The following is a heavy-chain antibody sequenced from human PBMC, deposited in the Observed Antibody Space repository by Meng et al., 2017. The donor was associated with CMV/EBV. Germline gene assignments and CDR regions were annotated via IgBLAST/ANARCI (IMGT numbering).Heavy chain of an antibody. D-gene: IGHD3-3*01. CDR1: GCSISSYY. Sequence: SETLSLTCTVSGCSISSYYWSWIRQPPGKGLEWIGDIYCSGSTNYNPSLKSRVTISVDTSKNQFSLKLSSVTAADTAVYYCARAYYDFWSGYFRNPNGMDVWGQGTTGT. CDR2: IYCSGST. CDR3: ARAYYDFWSGYFRNPNGMDV. J-gene: IGHJ6*02. V-gene: IGHV4-59*01.